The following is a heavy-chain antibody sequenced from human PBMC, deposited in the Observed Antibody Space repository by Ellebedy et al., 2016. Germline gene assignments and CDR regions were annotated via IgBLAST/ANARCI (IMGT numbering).Heavy chain of an antibody. V-gene: IGHV5-51*01. CDR1: GYSFTSYW. Sequence: GESLKISCKGSGYSFTSYWIGWVRQMPGKGLEWMGIIYPGDSDTRYSPSFQGQVTISADKSINTAYLQWSSLKASDTAMYYCARRGQDSSGYYFGNFDYWGQGTLVTVFS. CDR3: ARRGQDSSGYYFGNFDY. J-gene: IGHJ4*02. D-gene: IGHD3-22*01. CDR2: IYPGDSDT.